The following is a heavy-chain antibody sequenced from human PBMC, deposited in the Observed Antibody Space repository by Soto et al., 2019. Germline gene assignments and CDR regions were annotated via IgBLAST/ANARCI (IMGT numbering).Heavy chain of an antibody. CDR1: GGSISSGGYY. CDR3: ARGDDYGDSLGENWFDP. D-gene: IGHD4-17*01. CDR2: IYYSGST. Sequence: QVQLQESGPGLVKPSQTLSLTCTVSGGSISSGGYYWSWIRQHPGKGLEWIGYIYYSGSTYYNPSLKSRVTITVDTSKNQFSLKRSSVTAADTAVYYCARGDDYGDSLGENWFDPWGQGTLVTVSS. V-gene: IGHV4-31*03. J-gene: IGHJ5*02.